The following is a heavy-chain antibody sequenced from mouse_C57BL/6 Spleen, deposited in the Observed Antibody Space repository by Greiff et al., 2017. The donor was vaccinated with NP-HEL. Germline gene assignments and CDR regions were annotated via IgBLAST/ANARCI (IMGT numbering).Heavy chain of an antibody. CDR3: ARDQGHYDYGGYFDV. V-gene: IGHV5-4*01. CDR1: GFTFSSYA. CDR2: ISDGGSYT. D-gene: IGHD2-4*01. Sequence: EVKLMESGGGLVKPGGSLKLSCAASGFTFSSYAMSWVRQTPEKRLEWVATISDGGSYTYYPDNVKGRFTISRDNAKNNLYLQMSHLKSEDTAMYYCARDQGHYDYGGYFDVWGTGTTGTVSS. J-gene: IGHJ1*03.